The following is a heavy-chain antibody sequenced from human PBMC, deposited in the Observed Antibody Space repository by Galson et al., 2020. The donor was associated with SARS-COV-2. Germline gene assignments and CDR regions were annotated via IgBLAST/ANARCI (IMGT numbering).Heavy chain of an antibody. D-gene: IGHD4-4*01. Sequence: SETLSLTCAVYGGSFSGYYWSWIRQPPGKGLEWIGEINHSGSTNYNPSLKSRVTISVDTSKNQFSLKLSSVTAADTAVYYCARVGVGYSNWGSPDWGQGTLVTVSS. J-gene: IGHJ4*02. CDR1: GGSFSGYY. CDR2: INHSGST. CDR3: ARVGVGYSNWGSPD. V-gene: IGHV4-34*01.